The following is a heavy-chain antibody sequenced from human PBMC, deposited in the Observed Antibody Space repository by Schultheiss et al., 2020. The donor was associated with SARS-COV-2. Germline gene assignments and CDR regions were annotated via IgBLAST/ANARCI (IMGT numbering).Heavy chain of an antibody. CDR3: AIMYAQDY. CDR2: ISSSSSYI. CDR1: GFTFSSYS. J-gene: IGHJ4*02. V-gene: IGHV3-21*01. D-gene: IGHD2-8*01. Sequence: GESLKISCAASGFTFSSYSMNWVRQAPGKGLEWVSSISSSSSYIYYADSVKGRFTISRDNAKNSLYLQMNSLRAEDTAVYYCAIMYAQDYWGQGTLVTVSS.